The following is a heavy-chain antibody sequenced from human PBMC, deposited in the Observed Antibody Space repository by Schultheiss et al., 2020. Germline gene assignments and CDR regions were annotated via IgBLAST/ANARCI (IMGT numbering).Heavy chain of an antibody. CDR1: GFTFSSYA. CDR2: ISYDGSNK. V-gene: IGHV3-30*01. D-gene: IGHD4-23*01. J-gene: IGHJ3*02. Sequence: GESLKISCAASGFTFSSYAMHWVRQAPGKGLEWVAVISYDGSNKYYADSVKGRFTISRDNTKNTLYLQMNSLRAEDTAIYYCARAGTGGNYLSASNAFDIWGQGTMVTVSS. CDR3: ARAGTGGNYLSASNAFDI.